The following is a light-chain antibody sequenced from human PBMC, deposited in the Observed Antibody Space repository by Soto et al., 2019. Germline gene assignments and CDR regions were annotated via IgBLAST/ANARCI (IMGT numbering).Light chain of an antibody. CDR1: HSVSSSY. CDR2: GAS. CDR3: QQYGSSPPYT. Sequence: EIVLTQSPGTLSLSPGERATLSCRASHSVSSSYLAWYQQKPGQAPRLLIYGASSRATGLPDIFSGSGCGTKFTLTISSMEPEDFAVYYCQQYGSSPPYTFGRGTKLEIK. J-gene: IGKJ2*01. V-gene: IGKV3-20*01.